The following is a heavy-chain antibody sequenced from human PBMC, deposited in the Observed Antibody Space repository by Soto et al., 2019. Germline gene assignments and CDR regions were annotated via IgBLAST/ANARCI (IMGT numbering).Heavy chain of an antibody. Sequence: EVQLVESGGGLIQPGGSLRLSCAASGFTVSSNYMSWVRQAPGKGLEWVSVIYSDGSTYYADSVKGRFTISRDNSKNTLYLQMNSLRAEDTAVYYCARVGYAVTTGGAFDIWGQGTMVTVS. CDR3: ARVGYAVTTGGAFDI. CDR1: GFTVSSNY. D-gene: IGHD4-17*01. CDR2: IYSDGST. J-gene: IGHJ3*02. V-gene: IGHV3-53*01.